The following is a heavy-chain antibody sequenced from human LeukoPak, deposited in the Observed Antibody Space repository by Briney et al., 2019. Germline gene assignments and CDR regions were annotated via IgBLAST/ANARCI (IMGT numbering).Heavy chain of an antibody. D-gene: IGHD3-22*01. Sequence: ASVKVSCKASGYTFSDYYLHWVRQAPGQGLEWMGGFDPEDGETIYAQKFQGRVTMTEDTSTDTAYMELSSLRSEDTAVYYCATSGAHYYDSSGYYCYVYWGQGTLVTVSS. CDR1: GYTFSDYY. CDR2: FDPEDGET. J-gene: IGHJ4*02. V-gene: IGHV1-24*01. CDR3: ATSGAHYYDSSGYYCYVY.